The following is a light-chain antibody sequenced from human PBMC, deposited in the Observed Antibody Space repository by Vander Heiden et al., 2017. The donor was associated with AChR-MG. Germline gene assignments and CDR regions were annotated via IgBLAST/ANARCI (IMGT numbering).Light chain of an antibody. CDR3: SSYTNKKWV. J-gene: IGLJ3*02. Sequence: QSALTQPASVSGSPGQSITISCTGISSDFAFFNYVSWYQHHPGKAPKLIISEVAHRPSGVSSRFSGSKSGKTASLTISGLQAEDEADYYCSSYTNKKWVFGGGTKLTV. CDR1: SSDFAFFNY. V-gene: IGLV2-14*01. CDR2: EVA.